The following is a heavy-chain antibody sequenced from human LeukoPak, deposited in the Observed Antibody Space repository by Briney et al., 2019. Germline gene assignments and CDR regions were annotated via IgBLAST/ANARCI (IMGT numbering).Heavy chain of an antibody. Sequence: SVKVSCKASGGTFSSYAISWVRQAPGQGLEWMGGIIPIFGTANYAQKFQGRVTITADESTSTAYMELSSLRSEDTAVYYCASMEADYDSSVTDNAFDIWGQGTMVTVSS. CDR2: IIPIFGTA. J-gene: IGHJ3*02. V-gene: IGHV1-69*13. CDR3: ASMEADYDSSVTDNAFDI. D-gene: IGHD3-22*01. CDR1: GGTFSSYA.